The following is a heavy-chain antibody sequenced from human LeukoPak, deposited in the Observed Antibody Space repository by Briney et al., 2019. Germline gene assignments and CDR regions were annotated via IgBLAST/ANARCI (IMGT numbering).Heavy chain of an antibody. J-gene: IGHJ4*02. V-gene: IGHV4-34*01. CDR2: VDHSGRT. Sequence: SETLSLTCGVYGDSFDNYYWNWIRQFPEKRLEWIGEVDHSGRTTYSPSLQGRVTFSVDTSKSQFSLKLNSVTAADTAVYFCAATNYFYGSGSFHKRDSWGQGTLVTVSS. D-gene: IGHD3-10*01. CDR3: AATNYFYGSGSFHKRDS. CDR1: GDSFDNYY.